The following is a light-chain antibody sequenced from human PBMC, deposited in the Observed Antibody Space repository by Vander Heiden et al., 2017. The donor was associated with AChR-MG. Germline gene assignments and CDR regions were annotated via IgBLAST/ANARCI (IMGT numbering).Light chain of an antibody. Sequence: QSALTQPASVTGSLGQSITISCPGTSNDIGFYNFVSWYQQHPGKAPKIIIHDVSTRPSGVSNRFSASKSGNRASLTISGLQAEDEADYYCSSYTNTNTYVVFGGGTKLTVL. V-gene: IGLV2-14*03. J-gene: IGLJ2*01. CDR1: SNDIGFYNF. CDR3: SSYTNTNTYVV. CDR2: DVS.